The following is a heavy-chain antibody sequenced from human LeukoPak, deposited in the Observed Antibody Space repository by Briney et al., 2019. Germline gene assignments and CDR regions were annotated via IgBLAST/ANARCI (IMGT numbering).Heavy chain of an antibody. V-gene: IGHV3-74*01. CDR1: GFTFNSFW. Sequence: GGSLRLSCAASGFTFNSFWMYWVRQVPGKGLLWVARINSDGIRTSHADSVQGRFTISRDNANNTLYLQMNSLRVEDTAVYYCARIRRWVTMVRGVNAPGDYWGQGTLVTVSS. D-gene: IGHD3-10*01. CDR2: INSDGIRT. J-gene: IGHJ4*02. CDR3: ARIRRWVTMVRGVNAPGDY.